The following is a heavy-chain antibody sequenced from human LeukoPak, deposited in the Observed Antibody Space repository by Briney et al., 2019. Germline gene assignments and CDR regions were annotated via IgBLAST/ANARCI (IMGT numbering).Heavy chain of an antibody. D-gene: IGHD2-2*02. CDR2: INHSGST. CDR3: ASRIGVVPAAITDNWFDP. Sequence: PSETLSLTCAVYGGSFSGYYWSWIRQPPGKGLEWIGEINHSGSTNYNPSLKSRVTISVDTSKNQFSLKPSSVTAADTAVYYCASRIGVVPAAITDNWFDPWGQGTLVTVSS. CDR1: GGSFSGYY. V-gene: IGHV4-34*01. J-gene: IGHJ5*02.